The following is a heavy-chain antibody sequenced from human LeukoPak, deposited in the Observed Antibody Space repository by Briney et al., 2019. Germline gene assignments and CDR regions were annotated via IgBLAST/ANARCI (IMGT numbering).Heavy chain of an antibody. J-gene: IGHJ4*02. V-gene: IGHV4-30-4*01. CDR3: ARVNYYDSSGSEYYFDY. D-gene: IGHD3-22*01. Sequence: SETLSLTCTVSGGSISSGDYYWSWIRQPPGKGLEWIGYIYYSGSTYYNPSLKSRVTISVDTSKNQLSLKLSSVTAADTAVYYCARVNYYDSSGSEYYFDYWGQGTLVTVSS. CDR2: IYYSGST. CDR1: GGSISSGDYY.